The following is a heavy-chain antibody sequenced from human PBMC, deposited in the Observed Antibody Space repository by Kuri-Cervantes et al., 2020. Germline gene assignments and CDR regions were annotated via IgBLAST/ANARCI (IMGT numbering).Heavy chain of an antibody. CDR1: GYTFTSYY. V-gene: IGHV1-46*01. Sequence: ASVKVSCKASGYTFTSYYMHWVRQAPGQGLEWMGIINPSGGSTSYAQKFQGRVTMTRDTSTSTVYMELSSLRPEDTAVYYCARGGADSYGYVLGYYFDYWGQGTLVTVSS. J-gene: IGHJ4*02. CDR3: ARGGADSYGYVLGYYFDY. CDR2: INPSGGST. D-gene: IGHD5-18*01.